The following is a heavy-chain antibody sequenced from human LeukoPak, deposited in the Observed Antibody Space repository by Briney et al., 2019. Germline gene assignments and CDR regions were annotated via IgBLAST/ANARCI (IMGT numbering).Heavy chain of an antibody. CDR3: ARRTSGAFAI. V-gene: IGHV3-21*05. J-gene: IGHJ3*02. Sequence: PGESLRLACAASGFTFSSYAMSRVRQAPGKGLEWVSYISSSGSDKYYPDSVKGRFTISRDNAKDSLYLQMNSLRAEDTAVYYCARRTSGAFAIWGQGTKVTVSS. CDR1: GFTFSSYA. CDR2: ISSSGSDK.